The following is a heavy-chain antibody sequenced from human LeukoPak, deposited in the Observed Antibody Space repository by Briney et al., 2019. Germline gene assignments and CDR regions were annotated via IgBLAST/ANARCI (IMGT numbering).Heavy chain of an antibody. V-gene: IGHV1-2*02. CDR2: INPNTGGT. D-gene: IGHD3-22*01. Sequence: GASVKVSCKASGYTFTDCYIHWVRQAPGQGLEWMAWINPNTGGTNFAQKFQGRVTMTTDTSTSTAYMELRSLRSDDTAVYYCARDGVVITTSPFDYWGQGTLVTVSS. CDR3: ARDGVVITTSPFDY. J-gene: IGHJ4*02. CDR1: GYTFTDCY.